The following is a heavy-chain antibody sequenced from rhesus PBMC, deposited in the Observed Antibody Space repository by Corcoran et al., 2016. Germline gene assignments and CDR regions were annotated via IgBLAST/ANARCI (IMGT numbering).Heavy chain of an antibody. D-gene: IGHD1-44*01. CDR3: ARGDSGNYLGDFEF. Sequence: QLQLQESGPGLVKASDTLSLSCAVSGASIRDHYWSWLRQSPGRGLEWIARISGTTGTPDYNPSLNSRVTISTDTAKNRFSLLVTSVTAADTAVYFCARGDSGNYLGDFEFWGQGVLVTVSS. J-gene: IGHJ4*01. CDR2: ISGTTGTP. CDR1: GASIRDHY. V-gene: IGHV4-173*01.